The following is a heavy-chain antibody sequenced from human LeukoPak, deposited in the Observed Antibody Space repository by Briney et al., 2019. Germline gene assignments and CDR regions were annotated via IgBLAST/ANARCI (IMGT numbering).Heavy chain of an antibody. CDR1: GDTFAGNY. CDR3: FVARTGY. D-gene: IGHD1/OR15-1a*01. J-gene: IGHJ4*02. Sequence: GASVKVSWKASGDTFAGNYMRWARQDHGQGLEWMGWINPNSGGTNYAQKFQGRVTMTRDTSISTAYMELSRLRSDDTAVYYCFVARTGYWGQGTLVTVSS. V-gene: IGHV1-2*02. CDR2: INPNSGGT.